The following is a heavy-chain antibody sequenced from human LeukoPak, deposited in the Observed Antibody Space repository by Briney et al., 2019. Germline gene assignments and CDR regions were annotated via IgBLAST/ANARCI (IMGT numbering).Heavy chain of an antibody. Sequence: PGGSLRLSCAASGFTFSSYAMSWVRQAPGRGLEWVSVISGNGGNTYYAESVKGRFTISRDNSKNTLYLQMNSLKTEDTAVYYCSTTYYYDSSEGYWGQGTLVTVSS. CDR2: ISGNGGNT. V-gene: IGHV3-23*01. D-gene: IGHD3-22*01. CDR3: STTYYYDSSEGY. J-gene: IGHJ4*02. CDR1: GFTFSSYA.